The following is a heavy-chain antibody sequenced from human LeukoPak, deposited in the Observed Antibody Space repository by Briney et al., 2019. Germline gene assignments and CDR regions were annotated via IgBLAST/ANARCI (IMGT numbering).Heavy chain of an antibody. Sequence: SETLSLTCTVSGGSISSSSYYWGWIRQPPGKGLEWIGSIYYSGSTYYNPSLKSRVTISVDTSKNQFSLKLSSVTAADTAVYYCARDLVVFYYFDYWGQGTLVTVSS. J-gene: IGHJ4*02. V-gene: IGHV4-39*07. CDR3: ARDLVVFYYFDY. CDR2: IYYSGST. D-gene: IGHD3-22*01. CDR1: GGSISSSSYY.